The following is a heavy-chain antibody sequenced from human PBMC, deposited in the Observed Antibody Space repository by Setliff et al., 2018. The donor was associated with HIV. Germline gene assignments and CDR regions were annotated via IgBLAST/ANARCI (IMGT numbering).Heavy chain of an antibody. CDR2: IYYSGST. V-gene: IGHV4-39*01. J-gene: IGHJ4*02. Sequence: KTSETLSLTCSVSGGSISSGSYYWNWIRQPAGKGLEWIGRIYYSGSTYYNPSLKSRVTISIDTSKNQFSLQLTSVTAADTAVYYCVNPSGAMGDFDSWGQGTLVTVSS. D-gene: IGHD3-16*01. CDR1: GGSISSGSYY. CDR3: VNPSGAMGDFDS.